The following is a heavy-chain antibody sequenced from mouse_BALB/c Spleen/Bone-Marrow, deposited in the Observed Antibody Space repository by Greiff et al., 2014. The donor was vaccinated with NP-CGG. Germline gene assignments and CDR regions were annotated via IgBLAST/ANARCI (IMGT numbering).Heavy chain of an antibody. D-gene: IGHD1-1*01. J-gene: IGHJ1*01. CDR3: ARGGYYGTSLYWYFDV. CDR2: INPYNDGT. CDR1: GYTFTSYV. V-gene: IGHV1-14*01. Sequence: VQLQQSGSELVKPGASVKMSCKASGYTFTSYVIHWVKQKPGQGLEWIGYINPYNDGTKYNEKFKGKATLTPDKSSSTAYMELSSLTSEDSAVYYCARGGYYGTSLYWYFDVWGAGTTVTVSS.